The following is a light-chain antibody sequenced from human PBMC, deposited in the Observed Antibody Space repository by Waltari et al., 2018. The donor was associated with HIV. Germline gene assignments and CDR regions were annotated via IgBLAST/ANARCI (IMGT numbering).Light chain of an antibody. J-gene: IGLJ2*01. CDR3: STWDYGLSAVV. Sequence: QSALTQEASVSGTVGQTVTLSCTGTSNNVGTSAVGWYQQISHGAPKTVMFGNSLPSGIPDRFSGSKSGTTASLTISGLQPEDEAYYYCSTWDYGLSAVVFGGGTRLTVL. CDR1: SNNVGTSA. V-gene: IGLV1-44*01. CDR2: GNS.